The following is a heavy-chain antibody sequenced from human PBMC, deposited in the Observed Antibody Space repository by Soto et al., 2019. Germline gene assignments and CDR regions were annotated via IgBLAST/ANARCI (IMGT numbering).Heavy chain of an antibody. CDR2: INAANGNT. CDR3: GRSGVGATAEILCNAMDV. J-gene: IGHJ6*02. Sequence: QVQLLQSGAEVKKPGASVQVSCKASGYTFTTYALHWVRQARGERLEWMGWINAANGNTKYSKKFQGCVTITRDTSASTTYMELSSLRSEDTAVYYCGRSGVGATAEILCNAMDVWCQGTTVTVSS. CDR1: GYTFTTYA. V-gene: IGHV1-3*01. D-gene: IGHD1-26*01.